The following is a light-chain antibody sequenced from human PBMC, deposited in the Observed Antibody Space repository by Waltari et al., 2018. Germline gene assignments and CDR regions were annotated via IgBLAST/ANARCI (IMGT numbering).Light chain of an antibody. V-gene: IGLV4-69*01. CDR2: VNSDGSH. CDR3: QTGGHGTWV. CDR1: SGHTTNI. J-gene: IGLJ3*02. Sequence: QLVLTQSPSASASLGASVKLTCTLSSGHTTNIIAWLQQKPEKGPRYLMKVNSDGSHNKGVWIPDRFSGSSSGAVRYLTISSLQSEDEADYYCQTGGHGTWVFGGGTRLTVL.